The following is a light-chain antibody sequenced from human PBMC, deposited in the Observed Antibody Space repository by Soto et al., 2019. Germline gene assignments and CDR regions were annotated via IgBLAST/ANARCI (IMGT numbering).Light chain of an antibody. V-gene: IGLV8-61*01. CDR1: SGSVSASYY. CDR3: ALYMGSGILV. Sequence: QTVVTQEPSFSVSPGGTVTLTCGLSSGSVSASYYPSWYQQTPGQAPRTLIYTTNTLSSGVPDRFSGSILGNKAALTITGAQADDESDYYCALYMGSGILVFGGGTKLTVL. J-gene: IGLJ2*01. CDR2: TTN.